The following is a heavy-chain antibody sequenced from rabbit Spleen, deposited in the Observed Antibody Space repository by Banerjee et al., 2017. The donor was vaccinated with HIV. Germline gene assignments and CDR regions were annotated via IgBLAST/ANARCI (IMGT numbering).Heavy chain of an antibody. CDR2: IDTGSNGFT. CDR3: ARDSGSSFSSYGMDL. CDR1: GISFGFSDY. V-gene: IGHV1S40*01. Sequence: QSLEESGGGLVQPEGSLTLTCTASGISFGFSDYMCWVRQAPGKGLEWIACIDTGSNGFTYFASWAKGRFTISKTSSTTVTLQMTSLTAADTATYFCARDSGSSFSSYGMDLWGPGTLVTVS. J-gene: IGHJ6*01. D-gene: IGHD8-1*01.